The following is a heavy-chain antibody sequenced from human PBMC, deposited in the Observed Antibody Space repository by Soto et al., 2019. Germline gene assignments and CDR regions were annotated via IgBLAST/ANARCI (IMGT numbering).Heavy chain of an antibody. CDR1: GYSFTKND. J-gene: IGHJ5*02. CDR3: ARMATFGSLNWFDP. V-gene: IGHV1-8*01. CDR2: MNPGSGDT. Sequence: ASVKVSCKASGYSFTKNDVTWVRQPTGQGLEWMGWMNPGSGDTGYAQKFQGRVTMTRDISIATAYMELSSLRSDDTAIYYCARMATFGSLNWFDPWGQGTLVTVFS. D-gene: IGHD3-16*01.